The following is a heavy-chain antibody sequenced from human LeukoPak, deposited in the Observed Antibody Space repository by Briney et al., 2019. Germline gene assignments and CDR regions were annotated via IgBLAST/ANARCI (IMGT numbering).Heavy chain of an antibody. CDR3: ARDMTYYYYVMDV. Sequence: GGSLRLSCAASRFTVSSNYMTWVRQAPGKGLEWVSVIYSGGSTYYADSVKGRFTISRDNSKNTLYLQMNSLRAEDTAVYYCARDMTYYYYVMDVWGQGTTVTVSS. J-gene: IGHJ6*02. CDR2: IYSGGST. CDR1: RFTVSSNY. V-gene: IGHV3-53*01. D-gene: IGHD3-16*01.